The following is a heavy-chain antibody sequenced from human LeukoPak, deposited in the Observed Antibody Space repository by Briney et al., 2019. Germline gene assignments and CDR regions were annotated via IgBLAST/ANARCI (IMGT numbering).Heavy chain of an antibody. CDR3: ARGGVWWPFDY. V-gene: IGHV4-34*01. CDR2: INRSGST. Sequence: SETLSLTCTVSGGSISTYSWNWIRQPPGKGLEWIGEINRSGSTNYNPSLKSRVTISVDTSKNQFSLKLSSVTAADTAVYYCARGGVWWPFDYWGQGTLVTVSS. CDR1: GGSISTYS. D-gene: IGHD4/OR15-4a*01. J-gene: IGHJ4*02.